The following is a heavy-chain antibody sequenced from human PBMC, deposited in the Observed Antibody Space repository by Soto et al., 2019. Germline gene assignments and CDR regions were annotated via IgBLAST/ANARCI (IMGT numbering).Heavy chain of an antibody. J-gene: IGHJ6*03. Sequence: QVQLVESGGGVVQPGRSLRLSCAASGFTFSSYGMHWVRQAPGKGLEWVAIIWYDGSNKYYADSVKGRFTISRDNSKNTLYLQMNHLRAQDTAVYYSATLSSYYYYYYMDVWGKETTDTVSS. CDR2: IWYDGSNK. CDR1: GFTFSSYG. CDR3: ATLSSYYYYYYMDV. V-gene: IGHV3-33*01.